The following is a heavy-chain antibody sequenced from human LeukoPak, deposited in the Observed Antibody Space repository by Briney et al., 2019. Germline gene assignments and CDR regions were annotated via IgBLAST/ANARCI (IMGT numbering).Heavy chain of an antibody. D-gene: IGHD3-3*02. CDR2: INYNGAIT. CDR1: GFTFVDYG. V-gene: IGHV3-20*04. J-gene: IGHJ4*02. CDR3: ARDRLGPSFSVSHFDL. Sequence: GGSLRLSCATSGFTFVDYGLSWVRRAPGKGLEWLCAINYNGAITDYADSVKGRFTISRDNAKNALYLRMDSLRAEDTALYYCARDRLGPSFSVSHFDLWGQGTLVTVSS.